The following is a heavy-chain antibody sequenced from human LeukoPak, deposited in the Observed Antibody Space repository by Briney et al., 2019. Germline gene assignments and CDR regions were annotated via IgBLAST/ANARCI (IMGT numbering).Heavy chain of an antibody. Sequence: SQTLSLTCTVSGGSISSGDYYWSWIRQPPGKGLEWIGYIYYSGGTYYNPSLKSRVTISVDTSKNQFSLKLSSVTAADTAVYYCARGSILRYFDWLLYFDYWGQGTLVTVSS. CDR3: ARGSILRYFDWLLYFDY. V-gene: IGHV4-30-4*01. CDR1: GGSISSGDYY. D-gene: IGHD3-9*01. CDR2: IYYSGGT. J-gene: IGHJ4*02.